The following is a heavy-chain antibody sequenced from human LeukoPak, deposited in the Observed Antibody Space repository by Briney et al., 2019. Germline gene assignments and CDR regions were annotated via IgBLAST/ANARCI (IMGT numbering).Heavy chain of an antibody. V-gene: IGHV1-69*01. J-gene: IGHJ6*03. Sequence: SVEVSCKASGGTFSSYAISWVRQAPGQGLEWMGGIIPIFGTANYAQKFQGRVTITADESTSTAYMELSSLRSEDTAVYYCARDVRYCSSTSCHWDYYYMDVWGKGTTVTVSS. CDR2: IIPIFGTA. CDR1: GGTFSSYA. D-gene: IGHD2-2*01. CDR3: ARDVRYCSSTSCHWDYYYMDV.